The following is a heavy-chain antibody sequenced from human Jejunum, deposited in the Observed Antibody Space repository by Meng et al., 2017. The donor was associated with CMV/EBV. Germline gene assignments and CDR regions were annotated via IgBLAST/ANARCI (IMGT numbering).Heavy chain of an antibody. CDR1: GFSFRCFA. CDR2: VSGSGFTT. V-gene: IGHV3-23*01. CDR3: AKEDYSNDFDY. D-gene: IGHD4-11*01. J-gene: IGHJ4*02. Sequence: AASGFSFRCFALSWVRQAPGKGLEWVSTVSGSGFTTYYADSVKGRFTVSRDNSKNTLFLQMNSLRVDDTAVYYCAKEDYSNDFDYWGQGAQVTVSS.